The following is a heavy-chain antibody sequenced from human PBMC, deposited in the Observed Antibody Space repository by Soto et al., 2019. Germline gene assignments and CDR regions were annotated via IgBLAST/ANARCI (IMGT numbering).Heavy chain of an antibody. D-gene: IGHD6-19*01. Sequence: ASVKVSCKASGGTFSSYAISWVRQAPGQGLEWMGGIIPIFGTANYAQKFQGRVTITADESTSTAYMELSSLRSEDTAVYYCARGPAVAGTNANWFDPWGQGTLVTVSS. CDR3: ARGPAVAGTNANWFDP. V-gene: IGHV1-69*13. CDR1: GGTFSSYA. J-gene: IGHJ5*02. CDR2: IIPIFGTA.